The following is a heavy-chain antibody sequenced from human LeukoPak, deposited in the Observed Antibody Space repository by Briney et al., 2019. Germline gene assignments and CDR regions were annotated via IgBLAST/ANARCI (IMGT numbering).Heavy chain of an antibody. CDR3: AKDIAAAGFYYYYGMDV. CDR1: GFTFSSYA. Sequence: GGSLRLSCAASGFTFSSYAMSWVRQAPGKGLEWVSAISGSGGSTYYADSVKGRFTISRDNSKNTLYLQMNSLRAGDTAVYYCAKDIAAAGFYYYYGMDVWGQGTTVTVSS. V-gene: IGHV3-23*01. J-gene: IGHJ6*02. D-gene: IGHD6-13*01. CDR2: ISGSGGST.